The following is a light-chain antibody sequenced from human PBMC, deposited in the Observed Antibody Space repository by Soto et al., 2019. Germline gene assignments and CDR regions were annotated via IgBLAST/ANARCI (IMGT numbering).Light chain of an antibody. CDR3: SSYTSNNIVV. V-gene: IGLV2-14*03. J-gene: IGLJ2*01. CDR1: SSDIGAYNY. CDR2: DVS. Sequence: QSALTQPASVSGSPGQSITISCTGTSSDIGAYNYVSWYQQHPGKAPKLMIYDVSNRPSGVSNRFSGSKSGNTASLAISGLQAEDEADYYCSSYTSNNIVVFGGGTKVTVL.